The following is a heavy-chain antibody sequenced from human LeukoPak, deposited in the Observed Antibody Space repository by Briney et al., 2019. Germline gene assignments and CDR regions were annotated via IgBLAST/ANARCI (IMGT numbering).Heavy chain of an antibody. Sequence: SVKVSCKASGGTFSSYAISWVRQAPGQGLEWMGGIIPIFGTANYAQKFQGRVTITADKSTTTAYMELSSLRSEDTAVYYCARQGRLVGGSYSNYWGQGTLFTVSP. D-gene: IGHD1-26*01. CDR1: GGTFSSYA. CDR2: IIPIFGTA. V-gene: IGHV1-69*06. J-gene: IGHJ4*02. CDR3: ARQGRLVGGSYSNY.